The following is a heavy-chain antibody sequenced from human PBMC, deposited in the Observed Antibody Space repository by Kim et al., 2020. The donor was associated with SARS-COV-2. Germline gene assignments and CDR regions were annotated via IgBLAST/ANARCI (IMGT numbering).Heavy chain of an antibody. CDR2: INAGNGNT. V-gene: IGHV1-3*01. J-gene: IGHJ3*02. D-gene: IGHD1-1*01. CDR3: ATNHNWNDEAFDI. Sequence: ASVKVSCKASGYTFTSYAMHWVRQAPGQRLEWMGWINAGNGNTKYSQKFQGRVTITRDTSASTAYMELSSLRSEDTAVYYCATNHNWNDEAFDIWGQGTMVTVSS. CDR1: GYTFTSYA.